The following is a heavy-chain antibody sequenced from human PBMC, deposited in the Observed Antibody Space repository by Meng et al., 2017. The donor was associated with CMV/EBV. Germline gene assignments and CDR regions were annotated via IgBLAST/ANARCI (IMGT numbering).Heavy chain of an antibody. CDR3: AKDDLRYY. CDR2: IYSGGST. D-gene: IGHD2-21*02. Sequence: ETLSLTCAASGFTFDDYGMSWVRQAPGKGLEWVSVIYSGGSTYYADSVKGRFTISRDNSRNTLYLQMNSLRAEDTAVYYCAKDDLRYYWGQGTLVTVSS. CDR1: GFTFDDYG. J-gene: IGHJ4*02. V-gene: IGHV3-66*02.